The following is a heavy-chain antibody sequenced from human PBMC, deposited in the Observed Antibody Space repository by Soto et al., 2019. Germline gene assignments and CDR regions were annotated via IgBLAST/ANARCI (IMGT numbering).Heavy chain of an antibody. Sequence: SETLSLTCTVSGGSISNYYWTWIRQPPGKGLEWIGYIYSSGNSNYNPSLESRVTISVDTSKNQFSLNLTSVTAADTAVYYCARHSSSSRGWFDPWGQGTLVTVSS. CDR2: IYSSGNS. D-gene: IGHD6-6*01. CDR3: ARHSSSSRGWFDP. J-gene: IGHJ5*02. CDR1: GGSISNYY. V-gene: IGHV4-59*08.